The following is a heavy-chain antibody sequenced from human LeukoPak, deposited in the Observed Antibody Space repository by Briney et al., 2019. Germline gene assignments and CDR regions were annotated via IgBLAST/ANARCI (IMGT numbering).Heavy chain of an antibody. Sequence: PSETLSLTCIVSGYSISSGNYWGWVRQPPGKGLEWIASRYHSGSTYYNPSLKSRVTLSVDTSKNQFSLKLSSVAAADTAVYYCVREGGYELDYWGQGALVTVSS. J-gene: IGHJ4*02. CDR1: GYSISSGNY. D-gene: IGHD5-12*01. CDR3: VREGGYELDY. CDR2: RYHSGST. V-gene: IGHV4-38-2*02.